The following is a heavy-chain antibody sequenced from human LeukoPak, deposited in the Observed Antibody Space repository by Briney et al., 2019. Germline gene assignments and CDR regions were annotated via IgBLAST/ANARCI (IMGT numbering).Heavy chain of an antibody. Sequence: SETLSLTCAVSGGSFSGYYWSWIRQPPGKGLEWIGEINHSGSTNYNPSLKSRVTISVDTSKNQFSLKLSSVTAADTAVYYCARDGSGHVYRGEGALVSVPS. D-gene: IGHD3-10*01. J-gene: IGHJ4*02. V-gene: IGHV4-34*01. CDR2: INHSGST. CDR1: GGSFSGYY. CDR3: ARDGSGHVY.